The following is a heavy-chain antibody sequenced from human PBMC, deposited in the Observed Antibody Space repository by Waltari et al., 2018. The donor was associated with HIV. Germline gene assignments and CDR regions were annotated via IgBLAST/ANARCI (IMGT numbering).Heavy chain of an antibody. CDR2: ISHHGRSD. V-gene: IGHV3-30*18. CDR1: GFTLSNFG. J-gene: IGHJ4*02. CDR3: AKDRSDFWTGFLDH. D-gene: IGHD3-3*01. Sequence: QVQLVQSGGGMVQPGRSLSLSCAAPGFTLSNFGTHWVRQAPGKGLEWVAVISHHGRSDHYADSVKGRFTISRDNSKDTLFLEMDNVRPEDTSLYFCAKDRSDFWTGFLDHWGQGALVTVTS.